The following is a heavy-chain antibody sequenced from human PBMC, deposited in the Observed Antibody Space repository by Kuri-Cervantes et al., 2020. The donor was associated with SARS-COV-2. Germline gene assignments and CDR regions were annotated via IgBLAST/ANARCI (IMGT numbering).Heavy chain of an antibody. D-gene: IGHD3-22*01. CDR2: IIPILGTA. CDR3: ARVGRYWDWDYDSSGYYAFDI. V-gene: IGHV1-69*04. CDR1: GGTFSSYA. J-gene: IGHJ3*02. Sequence: SVKVSCKASGGTFSSYAISWVRQAPGQGLEWMGRIIPILGTANYAQKFQGRVTITADKSTSTAYMELSSLRSEDTALYHCARVGRYWDWDYDSSGYYAFDIRGQGTMVTVSS.